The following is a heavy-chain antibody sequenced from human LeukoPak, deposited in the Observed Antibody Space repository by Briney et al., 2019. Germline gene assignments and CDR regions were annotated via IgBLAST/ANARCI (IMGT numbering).Heavy chain of an antibody. CDR3: ARAWTRGNSDAFDI. CDR1: GFNFSSYE. J-gene: IGHJ3*02. Sequence: GGSLRLFCSASGFNFSSYEMNWVRQAPGKGLEWVSYISSGGSTIYYPDSVKGRFTISRDNAKNSLYLQMNSLRAEDTAVYFCARAWTRGNSDAFDIWGQGTMVTVSS. D-gene: IGHD4-23*01. CDR2: ISSGGSTI. V-gene: IGHV3-48*03.